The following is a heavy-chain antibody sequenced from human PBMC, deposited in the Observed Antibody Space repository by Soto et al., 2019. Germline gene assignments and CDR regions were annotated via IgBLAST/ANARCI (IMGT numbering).Heavy chain of an antibody. Sequence: SVNVSCKASGGTFSNYAITWVRQAPGQGLEWLGRIIPIFGSANYAQKFQGRVTITADESTTTAYMELSSLRSDDTAVYYCARGWFGEFVSYFDSWGQGTLVTVSS. V-gene: IGHV1-69*13. CDR3: ARGWFGEFVSYFDS. D-gene: IGHD3-10*01. CDR2: IIPIFGSA. CDR1: GGTFSNYA. J-gene: IGHJ4*02.